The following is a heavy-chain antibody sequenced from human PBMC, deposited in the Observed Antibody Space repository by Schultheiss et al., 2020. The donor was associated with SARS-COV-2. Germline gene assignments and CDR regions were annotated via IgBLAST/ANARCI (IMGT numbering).Heavy chain of an antibody. J-gene: IGHJ4*02. CDR1: GGSFSDYS. Sequence: SETMSLTCAVYGGSFSDYSWSWIRQPPGKGLEWIGEINHSGSTNYNPSLKSRVTISVDTSKNQFSLKLSSVTAADTAVYYCARDTRIYDFWSGYLDYWGQGTLVTVSS. CDR2: INHSGST. V-gene: IGHV4-34*01. D-gene: IGHD3-3*01. CDR3: ARDTRIYDFWSGYLDY.